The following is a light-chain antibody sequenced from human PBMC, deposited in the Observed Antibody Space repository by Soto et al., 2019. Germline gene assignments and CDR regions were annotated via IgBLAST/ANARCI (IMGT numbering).Light chain of an antibody. V-gene: IGLV2-14*01. J-gene: IGLJ1*01. CDR2: EVS. CDR1: SSDVGGFNY. Sequence: QSVLTQPASVSGSPGQSITISCTGTSSDVGGFNYVSWYQQHPGKAPKLMISEVSNRPSGVSNRFSGSKSGNTASLTISGLQPEDEADYYCGSYTSSSTPFVFGTGTKLTVL. CDR3: GSYTSSSTPFV.